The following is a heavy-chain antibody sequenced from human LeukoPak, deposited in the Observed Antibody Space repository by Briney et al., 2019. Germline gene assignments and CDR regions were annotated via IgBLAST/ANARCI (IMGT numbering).Heavy chain of an antibody. Sequence: SETLSLTCTVSGGSISSYYWSWIRQPPGKGLEWIGYIYYSGSTKYNPSLKSRVTLSVDTSKNQFSLKLSSVTAADTGMYYCARHGSIAVAPDYWGQGTLVTVSS. CDR3: ARHGSIAVAPDY. V-gene: IGHV4-59*08. D-gene: IGHD6-19*01. CDR2: IYYSGST. J-gene: IGHJ4*02. CDR1: GGSISSYY.